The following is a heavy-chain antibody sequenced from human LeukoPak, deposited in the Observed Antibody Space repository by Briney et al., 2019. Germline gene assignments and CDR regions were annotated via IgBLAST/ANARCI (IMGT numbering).Heavy chain of an antibody. CDR2: MNPNSGNT. CDR1: GYTFTSYD. CDR3: ARIIDCSGGSCYSY. V-gene: IGHV1-8*01. Sequence: ASVKVSCKASGYTFTSYDFNWVRQATGQGLELMGWMNPNSGNTGYAQKFQGRVTMTRNTSISTAYMERSSLRSEDTAVYYCARIIDCSGGSCYSYWGQGTLVTVSS. J-gene: IGHJ4*02. D-gene: IGHD2-15*01.